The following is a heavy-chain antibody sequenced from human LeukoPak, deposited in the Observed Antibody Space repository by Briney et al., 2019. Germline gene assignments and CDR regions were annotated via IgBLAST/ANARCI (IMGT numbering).Heavy chain of an antibody. CDR2: ISSSSSYI. CDR1: GFTFSSYS. V-gene: IGHV3-21*01. Sequence: PGGSLRLSCAASGFTFSSYSMNWVRQAPGKGLEWVSSISSSSSYIYYADSVKGRFTISRDNAKNSPYLQMNSLRAEDTAVYYCARDFRNLGYVDYWGQGTLVTVSS. CDR3: ARDFRNLGYVDY. D-gene: IGHD1-14*01. J-gene: IGHJ4*02.